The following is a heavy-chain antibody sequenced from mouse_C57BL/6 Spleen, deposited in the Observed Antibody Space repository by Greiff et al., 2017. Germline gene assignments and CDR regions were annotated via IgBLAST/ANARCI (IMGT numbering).Heavy chain of an antibody. Sequence: EVQLQQSGAELVKPGASVKLSCTASGFNIKDYYMHWVKQRTEQGLEWIGRIDPEAGETKYAPKFQGKATITADPSSNTAYMQLSSLTSEDTAVYYCARGGGNDDFDYWGKGTTLTVSS. D-gene: IGHD2-2*01. J-gene: IGHJ2*01. CDR1: GFNIKDYY. V-gene: IGHV14-2*01. CDR3: ARGGGNDDFDY. CDR2: IDPEAGET.